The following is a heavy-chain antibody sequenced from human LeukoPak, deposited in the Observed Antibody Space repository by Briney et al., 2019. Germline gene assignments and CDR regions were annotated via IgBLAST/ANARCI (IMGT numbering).Heavy chain of an antibody. D-gene: IGHD3-10*01. CDR3: ARVPGPGSGTYYTFDY. CDR2: INPSGGST. J-gene: IGHJ4*01. CDR1: GYTFTSYY. V-gene: IGHV1-46*01. Sequence: ASVKVSCKASGYTFTSYYMHWVRQAPGQGLEWMGIINPSGGSTSYAQKFQGRVTMTRDTSTSTVYMELSSLRSEDTAVYYCARVPGPGSGTYYTFDYWGHGALVTVSS.